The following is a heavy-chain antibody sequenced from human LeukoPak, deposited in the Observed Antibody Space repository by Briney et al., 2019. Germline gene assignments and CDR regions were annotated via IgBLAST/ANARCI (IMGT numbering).Heavy chain of an antibody. V-gene: IGHV4-59*01. CDR1: GGSISSYY. Sequence: SETLSLTCTVSGGSISSYYWSWIRQPPGKGREWMGYILYSGKTNYNPSLKSQVHISLDTSNNQFSLKLGSVTAADTAVYFCARGGSSAYDPFDYWGQGTLVTVSS. CDR2: ILYSGKT. CDR3: ARGGSSAYDPFDY. D-gene: IGHD5-12*01. J-gene: IGHJ4*02.